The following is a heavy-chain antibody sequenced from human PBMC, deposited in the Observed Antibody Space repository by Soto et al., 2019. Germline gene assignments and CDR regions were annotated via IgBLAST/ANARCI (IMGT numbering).Heavy chain of an antibody. CDR2: IHHSGGT. Sequence: QVQLQESGPGLVKPSGTLSLSCAVSGGSVSNNNWWSWVRQSPGNGLEWIGEIHHSGGTSYNPSLERWASLAVDKSKNELSLRLNYVTAADTAVYYCTKNSAYALDYWGLGILVTVSS. CDR3: TKNSAYALDY. CDR1: GGSVSNNNW. V-gene: IGHV4-4*02. D-gene: IGHD5-12*01. J-gene: IGHJ4*02.